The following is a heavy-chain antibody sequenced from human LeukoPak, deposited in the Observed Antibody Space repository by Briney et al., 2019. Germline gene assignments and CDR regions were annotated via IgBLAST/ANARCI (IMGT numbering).Heavy chain of an antibody. J-gene: IGHJ4*02. CDR2: IRYDGGNE. V-gene: IGHV3-30*02. CDR1: GFIFSSYG. CDR3: AKDRAIAAVGTGPLNY. D-gene: IGHD6-13*01. Sequence: GGSLRLSCAASGFIFSSYGMHWVRQAPGKGLEWVTFIRYDGGNEDYADSAKGRFTISRDNSRNTLYLQMNSLRVEDTAVYYCAKDRAIAAVGTGPLNYWGQGTLVIVSS.